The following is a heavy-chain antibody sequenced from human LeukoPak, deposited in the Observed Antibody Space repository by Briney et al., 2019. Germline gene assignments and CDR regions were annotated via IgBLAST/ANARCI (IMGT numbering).Heavy chain of an antibody. CDR1: GVSIRSGGYY. CDR2: IYYSGST. D-gene: IGHD2-15*01. Sequence: ASETLSLTCTVSGVSIRSGGYYWTWLRQHPGKGLEWIGYIYYSGSTYYNPSLKSRVTISMDTSKNQFSLMLSSVTAADTAVYYCAKDRAGFCSGGSCYTTFDPWGQGTLVTVSS. CDR3: AKDRAGFCSGGSCYTTFDP. V-gene: IGHV4-31*03. J-gene: IGHJ5*02.